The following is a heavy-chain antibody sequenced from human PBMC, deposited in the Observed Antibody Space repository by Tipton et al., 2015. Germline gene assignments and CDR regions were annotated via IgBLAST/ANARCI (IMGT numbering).Heavy chain of an antibody. Sequence: TLSLTCIVSGGSVSSGSYYWSWIRQPPGKGLEWIGYIYYSGSTNYNPSLKSRVTISVDTSKNQFSLKLSSVTAADTAVYYCARERDSINRGLDYWGQGTLVTVSS. CDR2: IYYSGST. CDR1: GGSVSSGSYY. CDR3: ARERDSINRGLDY. V-gene: IGHV4-61*01. J-gene: IGHJ4*02. D-gene: IGHD3-22*01.